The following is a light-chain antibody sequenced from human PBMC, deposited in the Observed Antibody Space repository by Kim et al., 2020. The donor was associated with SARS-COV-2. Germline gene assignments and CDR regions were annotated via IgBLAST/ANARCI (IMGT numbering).Light chain of an antibody. CDR1: QYITTW. Sequence: DIHMTQSPSTLSASVGDRVTITCRASQYITTWLAWYQQKPGKAPKLLIYQASTLESGVPSRFSGSGSGTEFSLTISGLQPDDFATYYCQHYNSFPYTVGQGTKLEIK. V-gene: IGKV1-5*01. CDR2: QAS. CDR3: QHYNSFPYT. J-gene: IGKJ2*01.